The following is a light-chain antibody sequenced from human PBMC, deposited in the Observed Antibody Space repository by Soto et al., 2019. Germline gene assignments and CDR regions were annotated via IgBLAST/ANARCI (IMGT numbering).Light chain of an antibody. Sequence: QSVLTQPASVSGSPGQSITISCTGTSSDVGGYNYVSWYQQHPGKAPKLMVYDVSRRPSGVSNRFSGSKSGNTASLTISGLQADDEADYYCSSYTSSATILFGGGTKLTGL. CDR1: SSDVGGYNY. J-gene: IGLJ2*01. V-gene: IGLV2-14*01. CDR3: SSYTSSATIL. CDR2: DVS.